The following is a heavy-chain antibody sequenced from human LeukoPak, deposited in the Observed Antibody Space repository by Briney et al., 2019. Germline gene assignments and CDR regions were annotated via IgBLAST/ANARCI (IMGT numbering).Heavy chain of an antibody. D-gene: IGHD6-13*01. CDR2: ISAYNGNT. Sequence: ASVKVSCKASGYTFTSYGISWVRQAPGQGLEWMGWISAYNGNTNYAQKLQGRVTMTRDMSTSTVYMELSSLRSEDTAVYYCVGQLETWGQGTLVTVSS. J-gene: IGHJ4*02. CDR3: VGQLET. V-gene: IGHV1-18*01. CDR1: GYTFTSYG.